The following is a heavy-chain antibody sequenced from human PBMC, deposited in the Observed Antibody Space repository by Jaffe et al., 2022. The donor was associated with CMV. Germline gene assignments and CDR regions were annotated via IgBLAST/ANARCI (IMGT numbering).Heavy chain of an antibody. V-gene: IGHV3-11*01. CDR3: ARLDGFCSAGPCRHFAD. CDR2: ISSDGSTV. CDR1: GFIFSDSY. D-gene: IGHD2-15*01. J-gene: IGHJ4*02. Sequence: QVQVVESGGGSVKPGGSLRLSCAASGFIFSDSYMIWIRQAPGKGLEYVSHISSDGSTVHYADPVEGRFTISRDNAKNSLYLQMNSLRAEDTALYYCARLDGFCSAGPCRHFADWGQGTQVTVSS.